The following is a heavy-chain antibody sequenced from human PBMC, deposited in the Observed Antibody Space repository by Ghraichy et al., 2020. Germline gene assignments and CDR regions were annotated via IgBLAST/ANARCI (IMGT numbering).Heavy chain of an antibody. CDR2: IKDDETNT. Sequence: GESLNISCEASGFTFSHFWMHWVRQAPGKGLVWVSRIKDDETNTNYADSVRGRFTISRDNAKNTLYLQMNSLRTEDTAVYYCASAEFCGGDCSLDYWGQGTLVTVSS. V-gene: IGHV3-74*01. CDR3: ASAEFCGGDCSLDY. D-gene: IGHD2-21*01. J-gene: IGHJ4*02. CDR1: GFTFSHFW.